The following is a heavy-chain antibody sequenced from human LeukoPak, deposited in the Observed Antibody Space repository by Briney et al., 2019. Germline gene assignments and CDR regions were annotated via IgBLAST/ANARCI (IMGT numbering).Heavy chain of an antibody. CDR1: GGSISSYY. D-gene: IGHD2-15*01. Sequence: SETLSLTCTVSGGSISSYYWSWIRQPPGKGLEWIGFFYYSGSTNYNPSLKSRLTISVDTSKNQFSLKLSSVTAADTAVYYCARATYCSGDSCYSGIFDYWGQGTLVTVSS. CDR3: ARATYCSGDSCYSGIFDY. V-gene: IGHV4-59*01. CDR2: FYYSGST. J-gene: IGHJ4*02.